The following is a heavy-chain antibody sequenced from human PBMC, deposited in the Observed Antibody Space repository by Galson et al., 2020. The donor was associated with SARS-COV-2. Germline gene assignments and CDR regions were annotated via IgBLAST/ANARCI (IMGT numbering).Heavy chain of an antibody. J-gene: IGHJ4*02. CDR3: ASIISILEWLVVPGNYFDY. CDR1: GGSISSSSYY. V-gene: IGHV4-39*07. D-gene: IGHD3-3*01. CDR2: IYYSGST. Sequence: SETLSLTCTVSGGSISSSSYYWGWIRQPPGKGLEWIGSIYYSGSTYYNPSLKSRVTISVDTSKNQFSLKLSSVTAADTAVYYCASIISILEWLVVPGNYFDYWGQGTLVTVSS.